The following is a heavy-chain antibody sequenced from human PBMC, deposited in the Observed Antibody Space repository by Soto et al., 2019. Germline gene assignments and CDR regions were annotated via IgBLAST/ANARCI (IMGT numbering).Heavy chain of an antibody. V-gene: IGHV5-51*01. D-gene: IGHD6-13*01. CDR2: IYPGDSDT. J-gene: IGHJ5*02. CDR3: AFSSSSVNRFDP. CDR1: VYSFTNYW. Sequence: PGESLKISCKGSVYSFTNYWIAWVRQMPGKGLEWMGIIYPGDSDTKYSPSFQGQVTFSADKSISTAYLQWSSLKASDTAMYYCAFSSSSVNRFDPWGQGTLVTVSS.